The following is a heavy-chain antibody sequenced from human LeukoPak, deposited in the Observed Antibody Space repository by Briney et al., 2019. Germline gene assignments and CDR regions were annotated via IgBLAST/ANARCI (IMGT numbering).Heavy chain of an antibody. CDR1: GGSISSYY. J-gene: IGHJ3*02. Sequence: SSETLSLTCTVSGGSISSYYWSWIRQPAGKGLEWIGRIYTSGSTNYNPSLKSRVTMSVDTSKNQFSLKLSSVTAADTAVYYCAREMGVYCSSTSCYDAFDIWGQGTMVTVSS. CDR3: AREMGVYCSSTSCYDAFDI. V-gene: IGHV4-4*07. D-gene: IGHD2-2*01. CDR2: IYTSGST.